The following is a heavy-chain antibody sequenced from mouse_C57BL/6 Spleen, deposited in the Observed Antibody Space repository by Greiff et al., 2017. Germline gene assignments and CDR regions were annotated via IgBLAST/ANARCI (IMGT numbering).Heavy chain of an antibody. V-gene: IGHV14-2*01. Sequence: VQLQQSGAELVKPGASVKLSCTASGFNIKDYYMHWVKQRTEQGLEWIGRIDPEDGETKYAPNFQGKATITADTSSNTAYLQLSSLTSEDTAVYYCARTTSVATGARDYWGQGTSVTVSS. CDR2: IDPEDGET. J-gene: IGHJ4*01. CDR1: GFNIKDYY. D-gene: IGHD1-1*01. CDR3: ARTTSVATGARDY.